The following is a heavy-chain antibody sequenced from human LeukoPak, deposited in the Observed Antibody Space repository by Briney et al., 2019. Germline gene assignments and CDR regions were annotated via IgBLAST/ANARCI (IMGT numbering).Heavy chain of an antibody. CDR2: ISGSGGST. D-gene: IGHD5-18*01. V-gene: IGHV3-23*01. J-gene: IGHJ6*03. Sequence: PGGSLRLSCAASGFTFSSYGMSWVRQAPGKGLEWVSAISGSGGSTYYADSVKGRFTISRDNAKNSLYLQMNSLRAEDTAVYYCARASGSEGIQLWWAPDYYYYYMDVWGKGTTVTVSS. CDR1: GFTFSSYG. CDR3: ARASGSEGIQLWWAPDYYYYYMDV.